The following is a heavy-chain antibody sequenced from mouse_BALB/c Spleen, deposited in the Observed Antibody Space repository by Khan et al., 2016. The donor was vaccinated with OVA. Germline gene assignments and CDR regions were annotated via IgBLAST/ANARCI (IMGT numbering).Heavy chain of an antibody. V-gene: IGHV9-3*02. CDR1: GYTFTNYG. D-gene: IGHD2-3*01. Sequence: QIQLVQSGPELKKPGETVKISCKASGYTFTNYGMNWVKQSPGKGLKWMGWINTNTGEPTYAEEFKGRFAFSLETSASTAYLQINTIKNEDTATYVCARSGWLLPPMDYWGQGTSVTVSS. CDR2: INTNTGEP. CDR3: ARSGWLLPPMDY. J-gene: IGHJ4*01.